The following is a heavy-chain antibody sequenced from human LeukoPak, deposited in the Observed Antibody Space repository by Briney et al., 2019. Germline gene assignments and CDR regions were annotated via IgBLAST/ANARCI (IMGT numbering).Heavy chain of an antibody. V-gene: IGHV4-34*01. CDR3: ARGPRLGCSGGSCYSRIFDP. J-gene: IGHJ5*02. Sequence: PSETLSLTCAVYGGSFSGYYWSWIRQPPGKGLEWIGEINHSGSTNYNPSLKSRVTISVDTSKNQFSLKLSSVTAADTAVYYCARGPRLGCSGGSCYSRIFDPWGQGTLVTVSS. CDR2: INHSGST. CDR1: GGSFSGYY. D-gene: IGHD2-15*01.